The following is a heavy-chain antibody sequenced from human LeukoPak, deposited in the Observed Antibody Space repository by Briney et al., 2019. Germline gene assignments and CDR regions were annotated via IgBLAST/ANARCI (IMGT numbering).Heavy chain of an antibody. J-gene: IGHJ3*02. CDR3: AGPRVAGHDAFDI. Sequence: GGSLRLSCAASGFTFTSYGMSWVRQAPGKGLKWVSAIGGSGGYTYYADSVKGRFTISRDNSRNTLFLQMNSLRAEDTAVYYCAGPRVAGHDAFDIWGQGTMVTVSS. CDR1: GFTFTSYG. D-gene: IGHD6-19*01. CDR2: IGGSGGYT. V-gene: IGHV3-23*01.